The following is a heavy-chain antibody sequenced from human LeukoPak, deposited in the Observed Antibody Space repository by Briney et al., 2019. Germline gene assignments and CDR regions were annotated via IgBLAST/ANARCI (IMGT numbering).Heavy chain of an antibody. D-gene: IGHD4-17*01. CDR3: ARGATVNHFDY. J-gene: IGHJ4*02. V-gene: IGHV3-7*01. CDR1: GFTFSIYW. Sequence: PGGSLRLSCAASGFTFSIYWMSWVRQAPGKGLEWVANIKQDGSEKYYVDSVKGRFTISRDNAKNSLYLQMNSLRAEVTAVYYCARGATVNHFDYWGQGTLVTVSS. CDR2: IKQDGSEK.